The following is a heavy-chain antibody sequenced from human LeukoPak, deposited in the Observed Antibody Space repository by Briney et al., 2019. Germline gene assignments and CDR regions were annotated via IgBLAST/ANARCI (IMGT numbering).Heavy chain of an antibody. Sequence: SETLSLTCDVSGVSFSTYYWSWIRQSPEKGLEWIGEVNHSGYTNLNPSLKSRVTISVDTSKNQFSLKLSSVTAADTAVYYCARQLYGSDYWGRGTLVTVSS. V-gene: IGHV4-34*01. CDR1: GVSFSTYY. CDR3: ARQLYGSDY. CDR2: VNHSGYT. D-gene: IGHD4-17*01. J-gene: IGHJ4*02.